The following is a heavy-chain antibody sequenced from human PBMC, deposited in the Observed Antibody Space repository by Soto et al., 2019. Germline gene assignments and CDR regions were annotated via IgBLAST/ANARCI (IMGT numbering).Heavy chain of an antibody. CDR2: ISGSGGST. CDR1: GFTFSSYA. D-gene: IGHD2-15*01. J-gene: IGHJ4*02. CDR3: ARGGTVVTDPFDY. Sequence: EVQLLESGGGLVQPGGSLRLSCAASGFTFSSYAMSWVRQAPGKGLEWVSAISGSGGSTYYADSVKGRFTISRDNSKNTLYLQMNSLRAEDTAVYYCARGGTVVTDPFDYWGQGPLVTVSS. V-gene: IGHV3-23*01.